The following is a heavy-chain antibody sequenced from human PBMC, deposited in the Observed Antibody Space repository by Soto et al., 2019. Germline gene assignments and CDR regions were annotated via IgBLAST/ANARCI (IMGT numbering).Heavy chain of an antibody. CDR1: GGSFSGYY. D-gene: IGHD5-12*01. CDR2: INHSGST. V-gene: IGHV4-34*01. J-gene: IGHJ4*02. Sequence: SETLSLTCAVYGGSFSGYYWSWIRQPPGKGLEWIGEINHSGSTNYNPSLKSRVTISVDTSKNQFSLKLSSVTAADTAVYYCARKLPSGYSGYHDYWGQGTLVTVSS. CDR3: ARKLPSGYSGYHDY.